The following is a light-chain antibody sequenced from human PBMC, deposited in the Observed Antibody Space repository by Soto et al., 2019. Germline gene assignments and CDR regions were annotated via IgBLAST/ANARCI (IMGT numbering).Light chain of an antibody. CDR1: TSNIGSNY. CDR3: PTWDDSLSAWV. J-gene: IGLJ3*02. Sequence: QPVLTQPPSASGTPGQRVSISCSGRTSNIGSNYVYWYQQLPGTAPKLLMYTNNQRPSGVPDRFSGSKSGTSASLAISGLRSEDEADYYCPTWDDSLSAWVFGGGTQLTVL. CDR2: TNN. V-gene: IGLV1-47*02.